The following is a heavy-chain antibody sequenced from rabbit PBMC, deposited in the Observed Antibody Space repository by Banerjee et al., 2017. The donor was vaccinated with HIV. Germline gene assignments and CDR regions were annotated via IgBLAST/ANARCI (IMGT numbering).Heavy chain of an antibody. CDR2: IYTGHGGT. J-gene: IGHJ4*01. V-gene: IGHV1S40*01. D-gene: IGHD8-1*01. Sequence: QSLEESGGGLVKPGASLTLTCTASGFSYSGGYDMCWVRPAPGKGLEWIACIYTGHGGTYYASWARGRFTISKTSSTTVTLQMTSLTAADTATYFCARDAGSSSYPYYFNLWGPGTLVTVS. CDR3: ARDAGSSSYPYYFNL. CDR1: GFSYSGGYD.